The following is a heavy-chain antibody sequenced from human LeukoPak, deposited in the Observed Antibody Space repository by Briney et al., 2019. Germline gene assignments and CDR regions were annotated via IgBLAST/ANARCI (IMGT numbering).Heavy chain of an antibody. CDR2: INHSGST. CDR1: GGSFSGYY. D-gene: IGHD6-19*01. CDR3: ARGSPRYSSGWYNYFDY. J-gene: IGHJ4*02. Sequence: SETLSLTCAVYGGSFSGYYWGWIRQPPGKGLEWIGEINHSGSTNYNPSLKSRVTIPVDTSKNQFSLKLSSVTAAVAAVYYCARGSPRYSSGWYNYFDYWGQGTLVTVSS. V-gene: IGHV4-34*01.